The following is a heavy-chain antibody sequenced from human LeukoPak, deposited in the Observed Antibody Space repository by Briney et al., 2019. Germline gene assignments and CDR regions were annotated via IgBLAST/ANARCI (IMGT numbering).Heavy chain of an antibody. CDR2: ISSSSSTI. D-gene: IGHD3-16*02. J-gene: IGHJ4*02. Sequence: PGGSLRLSCAASGFTFSNAWMSWVRQAPGKGLEWVSYISSSSSTIYYADSVKGRFTISRDNAKNSLYLQMNSLRAEDTAVYYCASLRLGELSVGSDYWGQGTLVTVSS. CDR3: ASLRLGELSVGSDY. CDR1: GFTFSNAW. V-gene: IGHV3-48*01.